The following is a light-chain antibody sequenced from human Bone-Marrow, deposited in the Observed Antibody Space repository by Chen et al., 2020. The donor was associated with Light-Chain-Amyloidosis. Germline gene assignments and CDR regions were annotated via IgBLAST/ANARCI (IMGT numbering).Light chain of an antibody. Sequence: SYVLTQPSSVSVAPGQTATIACGGNNIGSTSVHWYQQTPGQAPLLVVYDDSDRPSGIPERLSGSNPGNTATLTISRVAAGDEADYYCQVWDRSSDRPVFGGGTKLTVL. V-gene: IGLV3-21*02. J-gene: IGLJ3*02. CDR1: NIGSTS. CDR2: DDS. CDR3: QVWDRSSDRPV.